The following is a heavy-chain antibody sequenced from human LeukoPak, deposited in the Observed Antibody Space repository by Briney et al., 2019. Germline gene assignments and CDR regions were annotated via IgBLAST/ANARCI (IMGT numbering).Heavy chain of an antibody. CDR1: GFTFSSYS. D-gene: IGHD1-26*01. CDR2: IWYDGSNK. Sequence: GGSLRLSCAASGFTFSSYSMHWVRQAPGKGLEWVAVIWYDGSNKYYADSVKGRFTISRDNSKNTLYLQMNSLRAEDTAVYYCARSYHSGSYRFFDYWGQGTLVTVSS. CDR3: ARSYHSGSYRFFDY. J-gene: IGHJ4*02. V-gene: IGHV3-33*08.